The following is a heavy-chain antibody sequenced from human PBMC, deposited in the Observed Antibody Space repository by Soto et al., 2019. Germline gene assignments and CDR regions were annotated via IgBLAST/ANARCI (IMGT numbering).Heavy chain of an antibody. CDR2: IIPIFGTA. CDR3: ARGEYYVALYYYYYGMDV. D-gene: IGHD1-26*01. V-gene: IGHV1-69*13. Sequence: GASVKVSCKASGGTFSSYAISCVRQAPGQGLEWMGGIIPIFGTANYAQKFQGRVTITADESTSTAYMELSSLRSEDTAVYYCARGEYYVALYYYYYGMDVWGQGTTVTVSS. J-gene: IGHJ6*02. CDR1: GGTFSSYA.